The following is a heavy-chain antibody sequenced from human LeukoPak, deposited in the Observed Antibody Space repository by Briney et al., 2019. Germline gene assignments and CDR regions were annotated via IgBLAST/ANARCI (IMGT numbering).Heavy chain of an antibody. V-gene: IGHV4-31*03. CDR2: IYYSGST. CDR3: ARAHQSYYQAENGRPYFDY. D-gene: IGHD3-10*01. CDR1: GGSISSGGYY. Sequence: SETLSLTCTVSGGSISSGGYYWSWIRQHPGKGLEWIGYIYYSGSTYYNPSLKSRVTISVDTSKNQFSLKLSSVTAADTAVYYCARAHQSYYQAENGRPYFDYWGQGTLVTVSS. J-gene: IGHJ4*02.